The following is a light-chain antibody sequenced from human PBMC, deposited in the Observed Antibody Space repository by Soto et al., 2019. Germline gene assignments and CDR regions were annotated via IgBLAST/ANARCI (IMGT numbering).Light chain of an antibody. J-gene: IGKJ5*01. V-gene: IGKV3-20*01. CDR1: QSVSSSY. CDR3: QQYSTSPIT. Sequence: EIVLTQSPATLSLSLGERATLSCRASQSVSSSYLAWYQQKPGQAPRLLIYDASNRATGIPDRFSGSGSGTDFTLTITRLEPEDFAVYYCQQYSTSPITFGQETRLEIK. CDR2: DAS.